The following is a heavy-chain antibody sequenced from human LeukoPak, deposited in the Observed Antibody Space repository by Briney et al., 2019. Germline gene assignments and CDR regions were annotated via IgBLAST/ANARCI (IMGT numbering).Heavy chain of an antibody. Sequence: SGGSLRLSCAASGFTFSNYWMSWVRQAPGKGLEWVANIKKDESKRYYVGSVKGRFTISRDNAKNSLYLQMNSLRAEDTAVYYCARGASLYCSGDNCYWAFDLWGQGTLVTVSS. D-gene: IGHD2-15*01. CDR3: ARGASLYCSGDNCYWAFDL. CDR2: IKKDESKR. CDR1: GFTFSNYW. J-gene: IGHJ5*02. V-gene: IGHV3-7*01.